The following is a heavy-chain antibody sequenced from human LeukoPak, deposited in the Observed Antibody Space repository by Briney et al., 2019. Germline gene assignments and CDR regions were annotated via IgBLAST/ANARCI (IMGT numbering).Heavy chain of an antibody. CDR2: IIPILGIA. Sequence: SVKVSSKASGGTFSSYTISWVRQTPGQGLEWMGRIIPILGIANYAQKFQGRVTITADKSTSTAYMEVSSLRSEDTAVYYCATLGYCTNGVWRWSSGWFDAFDIWGEGTMVTVSS. CDR1: GGTFSSYT. J-gene: IGHJ3*02. V-gene: IGHV1-69*02. CDR3: ATLGYCTNGVWRWSSGWFDAFDI. D-gene: IGHD2-8*01.